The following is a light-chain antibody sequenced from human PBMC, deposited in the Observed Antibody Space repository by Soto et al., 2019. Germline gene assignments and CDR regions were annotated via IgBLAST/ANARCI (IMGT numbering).Light chain of an antibody. Sequence: VLTQSPATLSLSPGERATLSCRASQSISNYLGWYQQKPCQAPRLLIYDASNRVTGIPARFSGSGSGTGFPLTISSLEPDDFAFDYCQQRNIWPSTFGQGTNVETK. V-gene: IGKV3-11*01. CDR1: QSISNY. CDR3: QQRNIWPST. CDR2: DAS. J-gene: IGKJ1*01.